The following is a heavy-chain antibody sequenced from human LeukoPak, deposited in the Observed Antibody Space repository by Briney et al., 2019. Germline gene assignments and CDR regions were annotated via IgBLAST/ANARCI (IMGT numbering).Heavy chain of an antibody. D-gene: IGHD2-15*01. Sequence: GGSLRLSCAASGFTFSSSWMTWVRQASGKGLEWVANIKEDGSEKYYADSVKGRFTISRDNAKNSLYLQMNSLRAEDTAVYYCARDQRASPAAADYWGQGTLVTVSS. CDR1: GFTFSSSW. CDR2: IKEDGSEK. V-gene: IGHV3-7*01. J-gene: IGHJ4*02. CDR3: ARDQRASPAAADY.